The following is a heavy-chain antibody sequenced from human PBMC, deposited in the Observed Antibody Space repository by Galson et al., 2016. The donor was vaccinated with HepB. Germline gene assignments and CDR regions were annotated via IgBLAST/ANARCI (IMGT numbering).Heavy chain of an antibody. J-gene: IGHJ4*02. CDR2: IYPHDSDT. V-gene: IGHV5-51*01. CDR3: ARRGGATYGD. Sequence: QSGAEVKKPGESLKISCKGSGYTLSTDWIGWVRQLPGKGLEWMGVIYPHDSDTRYSPSFQGQVTISADKSVSTAYLQWSSLKASDTAMYFCARRGGATYGDWGQGTLVTVSS. D-gene: IGHD4/OR15-4a*01. CDR1: GYTLSTDW.